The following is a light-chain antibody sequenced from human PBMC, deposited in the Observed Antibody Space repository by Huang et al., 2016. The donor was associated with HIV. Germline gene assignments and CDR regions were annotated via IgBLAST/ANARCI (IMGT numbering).Light chain of an antibody. Sequence: EIVLTQTPATLSLSPGERVTLSCGASQSVIGNHLAWYQNKPGLAHRLLIYDASNRAIDIPDRFSGSGSGTDFTLTIDRLEPEDFAVYYCHQYGSTPLTFGGGTKVEI. CDR2: DAS. V-gene: IGKV3D-20*01. CDR3: HQYGSTPLT. J-gene: IGKJ4*01. CDR1: QSVIGNH.